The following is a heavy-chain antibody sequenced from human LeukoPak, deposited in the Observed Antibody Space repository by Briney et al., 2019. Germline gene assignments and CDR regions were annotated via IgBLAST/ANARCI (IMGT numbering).Heavy chain of an antibody. CDR2: ISSNGGST. D-gene: IGHD3-10*01. CDR3: ARAGYYGSGSYYFY. Sequence: GGSLRLPCAASVFTFRSYGLSWVRQAPGKGLEGGSAISSNGGSTYYANSVKGRFTISRDNSKNTLYLQMGSLRAEDMAVYYCARAGYYGSGSYYFYWGQGTLVTVSS. V-gene: IGHV3-64*01. CDR1: VFTFRSYG. J-gene: IGHJ4*02.